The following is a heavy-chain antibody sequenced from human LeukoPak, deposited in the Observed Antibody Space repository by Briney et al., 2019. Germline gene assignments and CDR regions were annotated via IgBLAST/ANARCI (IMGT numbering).Heavy chain of an antibody. Sequence: SETLSLTCTVSGGSISSYYWSWIRQPPGKGLEWIGYIYHSGSTNYNPSLKSRVTISEDTSKNQFSLKLSSVTAADTAVYYCAREVVVVPAALYWFDPWGQGILVTVSS. J-gene: IGHJ5*02. CDR1: GGSISSYY. CDR2: IYHSGST. D-gene: IGHD2-2*01. V-gene: IGHV4-59*01. CDR3: AREVVVVPAALYWFDP.